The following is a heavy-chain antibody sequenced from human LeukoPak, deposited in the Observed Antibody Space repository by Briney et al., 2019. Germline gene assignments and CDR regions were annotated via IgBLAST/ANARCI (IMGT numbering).Heavy chain of an antibody. D-gene: IGHD5-18*01. CDR1: VDTFSSYS. V-gene: IGHV1-69*06. CDR3: ARHRYNSGNIYFDP. J-gene: IGHJ5*02. Sequence: ASVKVSCKASVDTFSSYSISWVRQAPGQGLEWMGGIIPIFDTKFYAQRFQDRVTITADKSTSTVYIHLTSLRSEDTAVYYCARHRYNSGNIYFDPWGQGTLVTVSS. CDR2: IIPIFDTK.